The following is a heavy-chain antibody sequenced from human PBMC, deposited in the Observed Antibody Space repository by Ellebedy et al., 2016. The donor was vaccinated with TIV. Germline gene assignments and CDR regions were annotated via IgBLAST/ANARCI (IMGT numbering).Heavy chain of an antibody. CDR1: GFTFSSFA. Sequence: PGGSLRLSCAASGFTFSSFAMHWVRQAPGKGLEWVALISYDGSKKYYAGSVKGRFTISRDKSKNTLYLQMNSLRAEDTAVYWCASWDFDYWGQGTLVTVSS. J-gene: IGHJ4*02. V-gene: IGHV3-30*04. CDR3: ASWDFDY. D-gene: IGHD7-27*01. CDR2: ISYDGSKK.